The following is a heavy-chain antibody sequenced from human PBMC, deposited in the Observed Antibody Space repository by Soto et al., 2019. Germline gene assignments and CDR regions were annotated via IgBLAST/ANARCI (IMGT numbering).Heavy chain of an antibody. Sequence: TLSLTCAVSGGSISSGGYSWTWIRQPPGKALEWLALIYWDGDERYSPSLRTRLTVTKDTSKSQVVLTMTNMDPVDTATYYCSHRSSTSGVFDYWGQGTLVTVSS. CDR3: SHRSSTSGVFDY. CDR1: GGSISSGGYS. D-gene: IGHD2-2*01. CDR2: IYWDGDE. J-gene: IGHJ4*02. V-gene: IGHV2-5*08.